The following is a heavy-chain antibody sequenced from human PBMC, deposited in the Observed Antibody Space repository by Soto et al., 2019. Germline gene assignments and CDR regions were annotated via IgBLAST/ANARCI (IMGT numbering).Heavy chain of an antibody. D-gene: IGHD2-2*02. Sequence: QVQLVQSGAEVEKPGSSVKVSCKASGGTFSSYAISWVRQAPGQGLEWMGGIIPIFGTANYAQKFQGRVTITADESTSTAYMELSSLRSEDTAVYYCARGPAAAIPGAYYYYGMDVWGQGTTVTVSS. CDR2: IIPIFGTA. CDR1: GGTFSSYA. CDR3: ARGPAAAIPGAYYYYGMDV. J-gene: IGHJ6*02. V-gene: IGHV1-69*12.